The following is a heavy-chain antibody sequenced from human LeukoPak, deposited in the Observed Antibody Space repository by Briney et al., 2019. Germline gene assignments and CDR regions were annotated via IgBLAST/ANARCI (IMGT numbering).Heavy chain of an antibody. CDR2: ISGSGGST. J-gene: IGHJ4*02. Sequence: GGSLRLSCAASGFTFSSYAMSWVRQAPGKGLEWVSAISGSGGSTYYADSVKGRFTISRDNSKNTLYLQMNSLRAEDTAVYYCAKTECSSTSCYPGYFFDYWGQGTLVTVSS. CDR1: GFTFSSYA. V-gene: IGHV3-23*01. D-gene: IGHD2-2*01. CDR3: AKTECSSTSCYPGYFFDY.